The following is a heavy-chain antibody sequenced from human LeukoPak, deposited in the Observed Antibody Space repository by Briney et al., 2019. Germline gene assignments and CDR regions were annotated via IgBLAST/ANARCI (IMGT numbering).Heavy chain of an antibody. V-gene: IGHV3-66*01. Sequence: GGSLRLSCAASGFTVSSDYMSWVRQAPGKGLEWVSVIYSDGDTYYADSVKGRFTISRDNSRNTLYLQMNSLRAEDTAVYYRASFGWLDPWGQGTLVTVSS. J-gene: IGHJ5*02. CDR2: IYSDGDT. CDR3: ASFGWLDP. CDR1: GFTVSSDY. D-gene: IGHD3-10*01.